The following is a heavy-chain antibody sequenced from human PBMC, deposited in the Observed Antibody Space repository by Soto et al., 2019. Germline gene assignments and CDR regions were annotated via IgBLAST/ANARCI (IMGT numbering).Heavy chain of an antibody. D-gene: IGHD1-1*01. J-gene: IGHJ6*03. CDR1: GFTFRNYD. CDR2: ITYDGSNK. V-gene: IGHV3-30*18. CDR3: AKNRVEWRNYLGSYYYYYMDV. Sequence: GGSLRLSCAASGFTFRNYDMHWVRQAPGKGLEWVAVITYDGSNKYYEDSVKGRFTISRDNSKNTLYLQMNSLRAEDTAVYSCAKNRVEWRNYLGSYYYYYMDVWGKGTTVTVSS.